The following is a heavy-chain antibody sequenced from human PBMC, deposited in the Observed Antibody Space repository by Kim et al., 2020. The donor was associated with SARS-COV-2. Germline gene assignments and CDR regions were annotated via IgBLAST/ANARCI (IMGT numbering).Heavy chain of an antibody. CDR2: ISDSGATT. V-gene: IGHV3-23*01. J-gene: IGHJ4*02. CDR3: AKGGDGYIWGTYKAFAS. Sequence: GGSLRLSCAASGFTFSNFAMTWVRQAPEKGLEWVSGISDSGATTYYADSVKGRFTISRDNSRNTLYLQMVSLGAEDTAIYYCAKGGDGYIWGTYKAFASWGQGTLVTVSS. D-gene: IGHD3-16*01. CDR1: GFTFSNFA.